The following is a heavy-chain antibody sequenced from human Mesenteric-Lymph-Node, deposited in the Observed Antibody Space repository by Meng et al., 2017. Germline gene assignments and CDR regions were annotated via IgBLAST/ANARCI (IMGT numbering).Heavy chain of an antibody. J-gene: IGHJ4*02. V-gene: IGHV4-31*03. D-gene: IGHD6-19*01. CDR2: IYYSGST. CDR3: ARVSSGWDYFDY. CDR1: GGAVSCGGYY. Sequence: APLQESGPRLVNPSKTLSPSFTVSGGAVSCGGYYWNWLRQHPGKGLEWFGHIYYSGSTFYNPSLKRRVIMSIDTSKKQFTLNLRSVTAADTAVYYCARVSSGWDYFDYWGQGTLVTVSS.